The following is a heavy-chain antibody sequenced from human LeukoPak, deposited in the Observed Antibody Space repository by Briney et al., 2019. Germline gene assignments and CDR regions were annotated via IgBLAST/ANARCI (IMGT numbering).Heavy chain of an antibody. D-gene: IGHD6-19*01. J-gene: IGHJ4*02. CDR1: GFTFSSYA. CDR3: AKDRPYSSGWYGDY. Sequence: PGGSLRLSCAASGFTFSSYAMSWVRQAPGKGLEWVSATSGSGGSTYYADSVKGRFTISRDNPKNTLYLQMNSLRAEDTAVYYCAKDRPYSSGWYGDYWGQGTLVTVSS. V-gene: IGHV3-23*01. CDR2: TSGSGGST.